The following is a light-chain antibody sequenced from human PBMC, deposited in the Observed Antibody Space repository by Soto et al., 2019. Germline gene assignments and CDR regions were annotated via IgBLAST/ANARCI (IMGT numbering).Light chain of an antibody. CDR2: GIS. J-gene: IGKJ2*01. V-gene: IGKV1-9*01. CDR1: QGISSY. CDR3: QQLNSYPHT. Sequence: DIQLTQSPSFLSASVGDRVTITCRASQGISSYLAWYQQKPGKAPNLLIYGISTLESGVPSRFSGSGSGTDFTLTISSLQPEDFATYYCQQLNSYPHTFGQGNELEIK.